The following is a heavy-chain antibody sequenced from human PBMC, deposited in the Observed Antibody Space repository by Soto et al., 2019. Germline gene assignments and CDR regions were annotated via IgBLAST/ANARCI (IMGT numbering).Heavy chain of an antibody. CDR2: IIPIVHTA. V-gene: IGHV1-69*12. D-gene: IGHD3-22*01. Sequence: QVQLVQSGAEVKKPGSSVKVSCKASGGTFRSNAISWVRQAPGQGLEWLGGIIPIVHTASYAQKFRGRVTITADESTTTAYMELSSLRSEDSAVFCGAVITMIHSFDPWGQGTLVTVSS. J-gene: IGHJ5*02. CDR1: GGTFRSNA. CDR3: AVITMIHSFDP.